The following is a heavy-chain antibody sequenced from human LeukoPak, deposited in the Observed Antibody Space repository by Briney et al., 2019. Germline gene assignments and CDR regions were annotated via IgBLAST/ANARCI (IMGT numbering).Heavy chain of an antibody. Sequence: GGSLRLSCAASGFTVSSNYMSWVRQAPGKGLEWVSIIYRVGSTFYADSVEGRFTISRDNSKNTLYLQMNSLRVEDTAIYYCARDGGNNSWYGMDVWGHGTTVTVSS. CDR1: GFTVSSNY. CDR2: IYRVGST. J-gene: IGHJ6*02. CDR3: ARDGGNNSWYGMDV. V-gene: IGHV3-66*01. D-gene: IGHD4-23*01.